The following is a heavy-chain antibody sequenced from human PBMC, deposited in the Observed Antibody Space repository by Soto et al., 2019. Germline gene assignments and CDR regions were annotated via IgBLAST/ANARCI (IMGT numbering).Heavy chain of an antibody. J-gene: IGHJ1*01. V-gene: IGHV3-30*03. CDR1: GFTFGSHG. Sequence: GGSLRLSCAASGFTFGSHGMHWVRQAPGKGLEWVAVISFDGINKYYADSVKGRFTISRDNSKNTLYLQMNSLRAEDTAVYYCASRVPHGTYGAPYFQHWGQGTLVTVSS. CDR3: ASRVPHGTYGAPYFQH. D-gene: IGHD1-26*01. CDR2: ISFDGINK.